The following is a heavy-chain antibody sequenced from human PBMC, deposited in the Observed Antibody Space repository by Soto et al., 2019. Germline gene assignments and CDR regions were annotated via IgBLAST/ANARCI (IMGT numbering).Heavy chain of an antibody. V-gene: IGHV3-30*04. D-gene: IGHD6-6*01. CDR1: GFTFSGYA. CDR3: ARQGGSSGIWYFDY. Sequence: QVQLVESGGGVVQPGRSLRLSCAASGFTFSGYAMHWVRQAPGKGLEWVAATSYDENYKYYADSVKGRFTISRDNSKNTLFLQMNSLRTEDTVVYYCARQGGSSGIWYFDYWGQGSLVTVSS. CDR2: TSYDENYK. J-gene: IGHJ4*02.